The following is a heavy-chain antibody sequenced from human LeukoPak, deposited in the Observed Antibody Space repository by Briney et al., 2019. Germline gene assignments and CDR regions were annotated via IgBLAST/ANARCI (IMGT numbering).Heavy chain of an antibody. CDR3: ARGLDEDY. Sequence: PGGSLRLSCAASGFTFSSHSMNWVRQAPGKGLEWISYISTSGTTIYYADSVKGRFTISRDNVRNSLYLQMNSLRAEDTAVYYCARGLDEDYWGQGTLVTVSS. D-gene: IGHD3/OR15-3a*01. J-gene: IGHJ4*02. CDR1: GFTFSSHS. CDR2: ISTSGTTI. V-gene: IGHV3-48*01.